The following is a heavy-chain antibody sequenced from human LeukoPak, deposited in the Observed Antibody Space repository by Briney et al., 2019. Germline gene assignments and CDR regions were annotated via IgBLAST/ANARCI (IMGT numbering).Heavy chain of an antibody. J-gene: IGHJ4*02. CDR3: ARDGFLGPVTAYLDY. CDR1: GFPFSSYA. CDR2: VKSDGSST. Sequence: GGSLTLSCAVSGFPFSSYAMHWVRQAPGKGLGWVSRVKSDGSSTSYADSVKGRFTISRDNARNTLYLQMNRLRAEDTAVYYCARDGFLGPVTAYLDYWGQGTPVTVS. V-gene: IGHV3-74*01. D-gene: IGHD2-21*02.